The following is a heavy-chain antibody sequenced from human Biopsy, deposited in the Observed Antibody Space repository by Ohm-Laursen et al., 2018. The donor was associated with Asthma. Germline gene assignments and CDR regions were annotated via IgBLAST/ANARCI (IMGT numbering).Heavy chain of an antibody. V-gene: IGHV1-69*01. CDR1: GGTFSNFA. J-gene: IGHJ6*02. D-gene: IGHD6-19*01. CDR3: ARCQVGYSSGWSLLLKKIYYSGMDV. Sequence: SSVKVSCKAPGGTFSNFAISWVRQAPGQGLEWLGGIMTVFGTTNSAQKFQGRVTITADESASTAYMEVTSLRSEDTAIYYCARCQVGYSSGWSLLLKKIYYSGMDVWGQGTAVTVSS. CDR2: IMTVFGTT.